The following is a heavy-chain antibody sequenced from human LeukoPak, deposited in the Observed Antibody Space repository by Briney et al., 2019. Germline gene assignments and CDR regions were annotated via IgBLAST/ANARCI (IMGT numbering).Heavy chain of an antibody. J-gene: IGHJ6*02. CDR3: AKDQEGVVPAVIWEAYGYYGMDV. CDR2: ISYDGSSK. CDR1: GFTFSSYG. Sequence: GRSLRLSCAASGFTFSSYGMHWVRQAPGKGLEWVSVISYDGSSKYYADSVKGRFTISRDNSKNTLYLQMNSLRAEDTAVYYCAKDQEGVVPAVIWEAYGYYGMDVWGQGTTVTVSS. D-gene: IGHD2-2*01. V-gene: IGHV3-30*18.